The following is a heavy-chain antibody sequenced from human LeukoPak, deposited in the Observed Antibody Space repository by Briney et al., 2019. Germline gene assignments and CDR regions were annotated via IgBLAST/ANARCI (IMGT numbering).Heavy chain of an antibody. Sequence: VXVSCKASGGTFSSYAISWVRQAPGQGLEWMGGIIPIFGTANYAQKFQGRVTITADKPTSTAYMELSSLRSEGTAVYYCARGPVVAATSEYFQHWGQGTLVTVSS. CDR3: ARGPVVAATSEYFQH. CDR1: GGTFSSYA. J-gene: IGHJ1*01. D-gene: IGHD2-15*01. V-gene: IGHV1-69*06. CDR2: IIPIFGTA.